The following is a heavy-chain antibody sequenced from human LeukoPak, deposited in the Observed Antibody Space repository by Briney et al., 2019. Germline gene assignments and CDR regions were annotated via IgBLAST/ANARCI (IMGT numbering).Heavy chain of an antibody. D-gene: IGHD3-22*01. J-gene: IGHJ3*02. CDR2: INWNGGST. Sequence: GGSLRLSCAASGFTFDDYGMSWVRQAPGKGLEWVSGINWNGGSTGYADSVKGRFTISRDNAKNSLYLQMNSLRAEDTAVYYCARDLYYYDSSGYYPGAFDIWGQGTMVTVSS. V-gene: IGHV3-20*04. CDR3: ARDLYYYDSSGYYPGAFDI. CDR1: GFTFDDYG.